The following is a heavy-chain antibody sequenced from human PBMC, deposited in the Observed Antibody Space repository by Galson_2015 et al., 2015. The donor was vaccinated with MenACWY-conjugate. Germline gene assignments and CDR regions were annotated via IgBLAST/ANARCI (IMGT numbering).Heavy chain of an antibody. D-gene: IGHD2-2*01. CDR2: INSDGRST. CDR1: GFTFDRHW. Sequence: LRLSCAASGFTFDRHWMHWVRQAPGKGLVWVSRINSDGRSTTYADSVKGRFTMSRDNAKNTLYLQMNSLRAEDTAVYYCARQGCGTSCHYFDSWGQGTLVTVSS. V-gene: IGHV3-74*01. CDR3: ARQGCGTSCHYFDS. J-gene: IGHJ4*02.